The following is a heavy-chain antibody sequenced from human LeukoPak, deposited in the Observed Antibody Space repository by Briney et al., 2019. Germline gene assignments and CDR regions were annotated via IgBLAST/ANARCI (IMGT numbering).Heavy chain of an antibody. CDR3: ARGRCRNSGCRPYFDY. CDR2: IYYSEST. Sequence: PSETLSLTCTVSGVSISNYYWSWIRQPPGKGLEWIGYIYYSESTNYNPSLESRVTISTDTSKSHFSLNLRSVTAEHTGTYYWARGRCRNSGCRPYFDYWGQGTQVTVSS. D-gene: IGHD3-22*01. CDR1: GVSISNYY. J-gene: IGHJ4*02. V-gene: IGHV4-59*13.